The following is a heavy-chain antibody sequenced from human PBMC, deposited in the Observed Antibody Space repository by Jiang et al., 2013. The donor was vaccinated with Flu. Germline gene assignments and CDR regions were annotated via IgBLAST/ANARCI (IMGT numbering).Heavy chain of an antibody. D-gene: IGHD1-26*01. CDR1: GGTFSSYA. V-gene: IGHV1-69*04. J-gene: IGHJ4*02. Sequence: SGAEVKKPGSSVKVSCKASGGTFSSYAISWVRQAPGQGLEWMGRIVPILGIANYAQKFQGRVTITADKSTSTAYMELSSLRSEDTAVYYCARGSSRSYYYFDYWGQGTLVTVSS. CDR2: IVPILGIA. CDR3: ARGSSRSYYYFDY.